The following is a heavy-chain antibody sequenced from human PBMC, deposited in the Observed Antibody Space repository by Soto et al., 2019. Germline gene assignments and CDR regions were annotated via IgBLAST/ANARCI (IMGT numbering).Heavy chain of an antibody. CDR2: IYPGDSDT. CDR1: GYSFTSYW. V-gene: IGHV5-51*01. D-gene: IGHD3-22*01. Sequence: PGESLKISCKGSGYSFTSYWIGWVRQMPGKGLEWMGIIYPGDSDTRYSPSFQGQVTITRDMSTSTAYMELSSLRSEDTAVYYCAADRFFSSGYELLFDYWGQG. CDR3: AADRFFSSGYELLFDY. J-gene: IGHJ4*02.